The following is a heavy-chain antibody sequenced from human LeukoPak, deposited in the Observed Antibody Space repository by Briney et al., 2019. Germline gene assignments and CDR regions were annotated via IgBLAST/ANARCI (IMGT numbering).Heavy chain of an antibody. V-gene: IGHV3-7*01. CDR1: GLTFSSSW. D-gene: IGHD5-18*01. CDR3: ARDLAYSRLDY. CDR2: INPDGNRK. J-gene: IGHJ4*02. Sequence: GGSLRLSCAVSGLTFSSSWMDWVRQAPGKGLEWVASINPDGNRKYSADSVKGRFTISRDNAENSLYLQMNSLRVEDTAFYYCARDLAYSRLDYWGQGMLVTVSS.